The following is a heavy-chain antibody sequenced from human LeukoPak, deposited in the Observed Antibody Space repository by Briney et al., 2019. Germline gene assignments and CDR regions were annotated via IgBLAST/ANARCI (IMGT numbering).Heavy chain of an antibody. CDR3: AKHKGAGSRYSYSMDV. CDR2: ISGSGGGT. V-gene: IGHV3-23*01. Sequence: PGGSLRLSCAASGFTFVTFAMGWVRQAPGKGLEWVSTISGSGGGTYYADSVKGRFTISRGNSKNTLYLQMNSLRAEDTAVYYCAKHKGAGSRYSYSMDVWGKGATVTVSS. J-gene: IGHJ6*03. D-gene: IGHD6-13*01. CDR1: GFTFVTFA.